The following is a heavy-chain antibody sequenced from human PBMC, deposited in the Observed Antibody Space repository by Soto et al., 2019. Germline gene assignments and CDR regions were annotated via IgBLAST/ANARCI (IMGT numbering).Heavy chain of an antibody. Sequence: QVHLVQSGAEVQKPGSSVKVSCKASGGTFSSNAISWVRQAPGQGLEWVGGIIPILGTANYAQKFQGRVTITADESTRTAYMALSSLRSEDTAVYYCARDLGRGTGALQLWGQGTLVTVSS. CDR3: ARDLGRGTGALQL. V-gene: IGHV1-69*01. CDR2: IIPILGTA. D-gene: IGHD3-10*01. J-gene: IGHJ4*02. CDR1: GGTFSSNA.